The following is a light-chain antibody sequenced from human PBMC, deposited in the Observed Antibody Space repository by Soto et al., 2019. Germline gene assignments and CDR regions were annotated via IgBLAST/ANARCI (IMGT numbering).Light chain of an antibody. Sequence: EIVLTQSPGTLSVSPGERATLSCRASQTISSNYLACYHQKPGQAPSLLIYGTSNRSTVIPDRVSCSGSGTDFTLTISSLEPDDSAIYYCQQYGSWTFGQGTKVEIK. CDR3: QQYGSWT. CDR1: QTISSNY. J-gene: IGKJ1*01. CDR2: GTS. V-gene: IGKV3-20*01.